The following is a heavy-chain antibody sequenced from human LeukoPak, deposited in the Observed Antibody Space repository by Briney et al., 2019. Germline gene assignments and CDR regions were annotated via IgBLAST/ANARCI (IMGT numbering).Heavy chain of an antibody. V-gene: IGHV3-23*01. CDR2: ISGSGGSA. CDR3: ARDPNGDYIGTFDM. D-gene: IGHD4-17*01. CDR1: EFTFSSYG. Sequence: GGSLRLSCAASEFTFSSYGMSWVRQAPGKGLEWVSSISGSGGSAQYADSVQGRFAISRDNSKNTLYLQMNSLRVEDTAVYFCARDPNGDYIGTFDMWGRGTMVSVSS. J-gene: IGHJ3*02.